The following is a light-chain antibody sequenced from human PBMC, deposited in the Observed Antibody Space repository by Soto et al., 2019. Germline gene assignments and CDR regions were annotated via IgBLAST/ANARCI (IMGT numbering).Light chain of an antibody. CDR1: QSISGN. V-gene: IGKV3-15*01. J-gene: IGKJ1*01. Sequence: EIMMTQSPATLSVSPGERATLSCRASQSISGNLAWYQQKPGQAPGLLIYAASTRATGIPARFSGSGSGTEFTLTNSSLQSEDFAVYYCQQYNNWPRTFGQGTKVEIK. CDR2: AAS. CDR3: QQYNNWPRT.